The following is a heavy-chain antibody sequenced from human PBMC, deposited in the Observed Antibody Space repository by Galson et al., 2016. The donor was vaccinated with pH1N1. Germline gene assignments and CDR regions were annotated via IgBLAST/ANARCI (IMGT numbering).Heavy chain of an antibody. CDR3: ARDVRISLWLPDF. CDR2: MRAYNGNT. J-gene: IGHJ4*02. D-gene: IGHD5-18*01. CDR1: GYTFTNYG. Sequence: SVKVSCKASGYTFTNYGITWVRQAPGQGLEWMAWMRAYNGNTNYAQKFQGRVTMATDTSTKTAYMELRNLTSDDTAVYYCARDVRISLWLPDFWGQGTLVTVSS. V-gene: IGHV1-18*01.